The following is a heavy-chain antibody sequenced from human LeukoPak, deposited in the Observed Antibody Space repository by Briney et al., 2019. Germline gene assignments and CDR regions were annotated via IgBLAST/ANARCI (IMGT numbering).Heavy chain of an antibody. V-gene: IGHV3-20*04. CDR2: INWNGGST. Sequence: GGSLRLSCAASGFTFDDYGMSWVRQAPGKGLEWVPGINWNGGSTGYADSVKGRFTISRDNAKNSLYLQMNSLGAEDTAVYYCAKLVPNCSSTSCYFGWGQGTLVTVSS. D-gene: IGHD2-2*01. CDR1: GFTFDDYG. CDR3: AKLVPNCSSTSCYFG. J-gene: IGHJ4*02.